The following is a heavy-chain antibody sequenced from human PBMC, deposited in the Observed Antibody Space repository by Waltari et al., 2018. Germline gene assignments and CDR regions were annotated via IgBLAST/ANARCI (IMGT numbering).Heavy chain of an antibody. J-gene: IGHJ5*02. Sequence: QVQLVQSGAEVKKPGASVKVSCKASGYTFTGYYMHWVRQAPGQGLEWTGRVNPNSGGTNDAQKCQGRVTMTRATSISTAYMELSRLRSDDTAVYYCARDNWNYDWFDPWGQGTLVTVSS. CDR2: VNPNSGGT. V-gene: IGHV1-2*06. CDR3: ARDNWNYDWFDP. D-gene: IGHD1-7*01. CDR1: GYTFTGYY.